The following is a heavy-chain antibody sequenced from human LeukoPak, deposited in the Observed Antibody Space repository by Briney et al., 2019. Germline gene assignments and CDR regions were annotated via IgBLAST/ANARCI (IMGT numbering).Heavy chain of an antibody. CDR3: AIERQDTILHSGAFDI. J-gene: IGHJ3*02. CDR2: IASDGSHT. D-gene: IGHD2-21*01. CDR1: GFTFSTYF. Sequence: GRSLRLSCAASGFTFSTYFMHWVRQAPGKGLEWVADIASDGSHTFYVESVKGRFTISRDNSKNTLYLQMNSLRAEDTAVYFCAIERQDTILHSGAFDIWGQGTMVTVSS. V-gene: IGHV3-30-3*01.